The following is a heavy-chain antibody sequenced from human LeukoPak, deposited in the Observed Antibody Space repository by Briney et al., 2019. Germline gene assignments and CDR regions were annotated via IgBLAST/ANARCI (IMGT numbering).Heavy chain of an antibody. Sequence: SENLSLTCTVSGGSISSYYWSWIRQPPGKGLEWIGYIYTSGSTNYNPSLKSRVTISVDTSKNQFSLKLSSVTAADTAVYYCARHAFRWRSKWGYFDYWGQGTLVTVSS. J-gene: IGHJ4*02. CDR1: GGSISSYY. CDR2: IYTSGST. D-gene: IGHD3-16*01. V-gene: IGHV4-4*09. CDR3: ARHAFRWRSKWGYFDY.